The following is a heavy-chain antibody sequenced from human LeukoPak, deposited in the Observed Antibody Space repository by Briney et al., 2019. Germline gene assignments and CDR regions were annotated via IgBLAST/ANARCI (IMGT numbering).Heavy chain of an antibody. Sequence: GGTLRLSCAASGFTFSSHGMSWVRQAPGKGLEWVSTISGSGDNTYYADSVKGRFTISRDNAKNSLYLQMSSLRAEDTAVYYCAREVGVATFPYNWFDPWGQGTLVTVSS. D-gene: IGHD5-12*01. V-gene: IGHV3-23*01. CDR2: ISGSGDNT. CDR3: AREVGVATFPYNWFDP. CDR1: GFTFSSHG. J-gene: IGHJ5*02.